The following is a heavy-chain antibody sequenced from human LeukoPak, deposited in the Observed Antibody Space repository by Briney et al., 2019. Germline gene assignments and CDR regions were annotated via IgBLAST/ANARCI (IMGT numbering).Heavy chain of an antibody. Sequence: ASVKVSCKASGYTFTSYFIHWVRQASGQGLEWMGIINPSGGSTNYAQKFQGRVTMTRDTSTSTVYMELSSLRSEDTAVYFCARDGTPAFYYYMVVWGKGTTVTISS. J-gene: IGHJ6*03. CDR1: GYTFTSYF. CDR3: ARDGTPAFYYYMVV. CDR2: INPSGGST. V-gene: IGHV1-46*01.